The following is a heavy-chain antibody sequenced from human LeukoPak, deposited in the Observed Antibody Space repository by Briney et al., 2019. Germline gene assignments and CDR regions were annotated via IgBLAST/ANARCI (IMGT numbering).Heavy chain of an antibody. J-gene: IGHJ6*03. V-gene: IGHV3-30*04. CDR1: GFTFSSYA. CDR2: ISYDGSNK. CDR3: ARGPPGYYYYYMDV. Sequence: GRSLRLSCAASGFTFSSYAMHWVRQAPGKGLEGVAVISYDGSNKYYADSVKGRFTISRDNSKNTLYLQMNSLRAEDTAVYYCARGPPGYYYYYMDVWAKGTTVTVSS.